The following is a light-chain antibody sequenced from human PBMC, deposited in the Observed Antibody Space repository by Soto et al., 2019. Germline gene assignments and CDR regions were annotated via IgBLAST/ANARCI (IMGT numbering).Light chain of an antibody. J-gene: IGLJ2*01. V-gene: IGLV2-14*01. CDR2: DVS. Sequence: QAALTQPASVSGSPGQSITISCTGTSSDVGGYNYVSWYQQHPGKAPKLMIYDVSNRPSGVSNRFSVSKSGNKAPVTTSGLQGEDEADYYCSSYTSRSTVFGGGTKLTVL. CDR1: SSDVGGYNY. CDR3: SSYTSRSTV.